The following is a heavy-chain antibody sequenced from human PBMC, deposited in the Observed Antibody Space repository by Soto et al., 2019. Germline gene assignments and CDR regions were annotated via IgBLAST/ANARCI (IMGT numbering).Heavy chain of an antibody. CDR3: ATSLSVYDHY. J-gene: IGHJ4*02. D-gene: IGHD2-8*01. V-gene: IGHV3-74*01. CDR2: VTSDGSTT. Sequence: SLRLSCAASEFTFSGYWMHWVRQGPGKGLVWVSGVTSDGSTTIYADSVRGRFTISRDNAKNTLYLQMNSLRAEDTAVYYCATSLSVYDHYWGQGTLVTVSS. CDR1: EFTFSGYW.